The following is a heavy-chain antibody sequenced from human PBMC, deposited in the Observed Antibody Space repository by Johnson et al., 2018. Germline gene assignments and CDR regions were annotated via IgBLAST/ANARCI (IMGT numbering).Heavy chain of an antibody. J-gene: IGHJ1*01. V-gene: IGHV3-43*01. D-gene: IGHD6-19*01. CDR1: GFMFGDHT. CDR3: AKDSSSWSAEYFRH. CDR2: IRWDGGTT. Sequence: VQLVESGGVVVQPGGSLRLSCAASGFMFGDHTMHWVRQAPGKGLEWVSLIRWDGGTTYYADSVKAQFTISGDNSKNSLYLQMNSLRTEDTAFYYCAKDSSSWSAEYFRHWGQGTLVTVSS.